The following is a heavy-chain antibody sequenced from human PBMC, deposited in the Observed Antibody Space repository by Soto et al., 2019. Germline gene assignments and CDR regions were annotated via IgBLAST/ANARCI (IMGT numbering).Heavy chain of an antibody. CDR2: IYPGDSDT. CDR1: GYTFTSYW. Sequence: KVSCKASGYTFTSYWIGWVRQMPGKGLEWMGIIYPGDSDTRYSPSFQGQVTISADKSISTAYLQWSSLKASDTAMYYCARHRGSGWYSVVYWGQGTLVTVSS. CDR3: ARHRGSGWYSVVY. D-gene: IGHD6-19*01. J-gene: IGHJ4*02. V-gene: IGHV5-51*01.